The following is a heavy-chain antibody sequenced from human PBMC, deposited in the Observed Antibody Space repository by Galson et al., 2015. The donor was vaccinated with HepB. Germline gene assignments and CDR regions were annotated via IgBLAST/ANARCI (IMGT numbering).Heavy chain of an antibody. CDR3: AKDLGAGGGSCFDY. V-gene: IGHV3-23*01. CDR2: ISGNGINR. J-gene: IGHJ4*02. Sequence: SLRLSCAPSGFTFSSFAMSWVRQAPGKGLEWVSAISGNGINRYYADSVKGRFTISRDNSKNILYLQMNSLRADDTAIYYCAKDLGAGGGSCFDYWGQGALVTVSS. D-gene: IGHD2-15*01. CDR1: GFTFSSFA.